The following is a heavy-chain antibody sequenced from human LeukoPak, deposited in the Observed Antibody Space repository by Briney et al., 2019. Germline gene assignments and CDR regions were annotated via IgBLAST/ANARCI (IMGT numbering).Heavy chain of an antibody. CDR3: ARASYSSSSGAFDY. CDR1: GGCISSGGYY. V-gene: IGHV4-31*03. CDR2: TYYSGST. Sequence: SETLSLTCTVSGGCISSGGYYWSWIRQHPGKGLEWIGYTYYSGSTYYNPSLKSRVTVSVDTSKNQFSLKLSSVTAADTAVYYCARASYSSSSGAFDYWGQGTLVTVSS. D-gene: IGHD6-6*01. J-gene: IGHJ4*02.